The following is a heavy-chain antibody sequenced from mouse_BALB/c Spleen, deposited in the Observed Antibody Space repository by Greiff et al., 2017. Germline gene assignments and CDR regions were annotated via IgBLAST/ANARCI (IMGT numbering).Heavy chain of an antibody. J-gene: IGHJ3*01. Sequence: EVHLVESGGGLVQPGGSLRLSCATSGFTFTDYYMSWVRQPPGKALEWMGFIRNEANGYTTEYSVSVKGRFTISRDNSQNILYLQMSTLRAEDRATYYCARGYRNGDWFAYWGQGTLVTVSA. V-gene: IGHV7-3*02. CDR3: ARGYRNGDWFAY. D-gene: IGHD2-14*01. CDR2: IRNEANGYTT. CDR1: GFTFTDYY.